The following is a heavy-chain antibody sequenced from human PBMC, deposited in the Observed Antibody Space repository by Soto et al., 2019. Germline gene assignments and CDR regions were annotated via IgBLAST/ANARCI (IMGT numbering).Heavy chain of an antibody. J-gene: IGHJ5*02. V-gene: IGHV1-18*04. Sequence: ASVKVSCKASGYTFITYGINLVRQAPGQGLEWMGXISXXXGNTKXLXXLXXXVTMTADTSTTTVYMEVKSLRSDDTAVYYCARDAESGTYYNNWFDPWGQGTLVTVS. CDR2: ISXXXGNT. CDR3: ARDAESGTYYNNWFDP. CDR1: GYTFITYG. D-gene: IGHD1-26*01.